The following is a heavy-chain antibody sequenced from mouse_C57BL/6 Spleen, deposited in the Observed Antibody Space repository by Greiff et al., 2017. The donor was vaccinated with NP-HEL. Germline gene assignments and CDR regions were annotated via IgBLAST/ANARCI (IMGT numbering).Heavy chain of an antibody. J-gene: IGHJ2*01. CDR1: GFTFSSYG. CDR2: INSNGGST. Sequence: EVHLVESGGGLVQPGGSLKLSCAASGFTFSSYGMSWVRQTPDKRLELVATINSNGGSTYYPDSFKGRFTISRDNAKNTLYLQMSSLKSEDTAMYYCARMARTINWGQGTTLTDSS. CDR3: ARMARTIN. V-gene: IGHV5-6-3*01.